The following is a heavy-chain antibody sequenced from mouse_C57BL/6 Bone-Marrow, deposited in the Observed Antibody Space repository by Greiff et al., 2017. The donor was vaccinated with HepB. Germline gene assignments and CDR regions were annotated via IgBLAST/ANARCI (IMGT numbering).Heavy chain of an antibody. V-gene: IGHV14-4*01. Sequence: VQLQQSGAELVRPGASVKLSCTASGFNIKDDYMHWVKQRPEQGLEWIGWIDPENGDTEYASKFQGKATITADTSSNTAYLQLSSLTSEDTAVYYCTTAMVTTDDDWGQGTTLTVSS. D-gene: IGHD2-2*01. CDR2: IDPENGDT. J-gene: IGHJ2*01. CDR1: GFNIKDDY. CDR3: TTAMVTTDDD.